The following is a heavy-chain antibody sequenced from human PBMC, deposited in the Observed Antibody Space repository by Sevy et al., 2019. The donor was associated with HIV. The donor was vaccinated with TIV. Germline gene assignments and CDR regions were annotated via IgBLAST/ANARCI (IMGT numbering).Heavy chain of an antibody. D-gene: IGHD4-4*01. CDR2: IYYPGTT. CDR3: ARTTVTSLSSARNNWCDP. CDR1: GDSINNGDYY. Sequence: SETLSLTCTVSGDSINNGDYYWSWIRQHPGKSLEWIGKIYYPGTTYYNPSLKSRLRISVERSENTLSLSLRSVTAADTSVYYCARTTVTSLSSARNNWCDPGGQGTLVTVSS. J-gene: IGHJ5*02. V-gene: IGHV4-31*03.